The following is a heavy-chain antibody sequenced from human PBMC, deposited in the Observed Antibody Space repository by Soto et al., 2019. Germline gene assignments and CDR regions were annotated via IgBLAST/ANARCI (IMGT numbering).Heavy chain of an antibody. V-gene: IGHV1-8*01. CDR1: GYTFTSYD. CDR2: MNPNSGNT. J-gene: IGHJ4*02. D-gene: IGHD6-13*01. CDR3: ARGRPDSSSWYWGFDY. Sequence: WPSVKVSCKASGYTFTSYDINWVRQATGQGPEWVGWMNPNSGNTGSAQKFQGRVTVTRNISISTAYMELSSLTSEDTAVYYCARGRPDSSSWYWGFDYWGRGTLVTVSS.